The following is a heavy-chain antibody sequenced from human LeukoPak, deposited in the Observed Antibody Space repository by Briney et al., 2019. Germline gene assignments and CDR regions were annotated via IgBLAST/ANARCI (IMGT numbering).Heavy chain of an antibody. D-gene: IGHD4-17*01. CDR3: ARSPDDYGDYVRDY. CDR2: IYHSGST. J-gene: IGHJ4*02. Sequence: PSETLSLTCTVSGGSISSGDYYWSWVRQPPGKGLEWIGEIYHSGSTNYNPSLKSRVTISVDKSKNQFSLKLSSVTAADTAVYYCARSPDDYGDYVRDYWGQGALVTVSS. V-gene: IGHV4-4*02. CDR1: GGSISSGDYY.